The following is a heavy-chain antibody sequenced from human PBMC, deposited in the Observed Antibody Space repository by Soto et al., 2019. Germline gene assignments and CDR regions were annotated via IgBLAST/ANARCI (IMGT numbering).Heavy chain of an antibody. D-gene: IGHD2-21*01. CDR1: GGSMRSYY. Sequence: TSEPLSLSCSGSGGSMRSYYWNWLREPAGKGLEWIGRIYSRGDTNYNPSVKSRVTMSVDTSKNEFSLRLNSVTAADTAVYYCAGIGEDVYYGMDVWGQGTTVTVSS. V-gene: IGHV4-4*07. CDR2: IYSRGDT. CDR3: AGIGEDVYYGMDV. J-gene: IGHJ6*02.